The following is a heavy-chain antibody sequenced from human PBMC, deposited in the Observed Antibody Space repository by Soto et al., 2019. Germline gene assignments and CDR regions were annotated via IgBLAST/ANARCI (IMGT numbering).Heavy chain of an antibody. CDR1: GSTFSSYT. CDR3: ATSSGVVVVPAIDY. V-gene: IGHV3-21*01. Sequence: EVQLVESGGGRVKPGGSLRLSCAASGSTFSSYTMNWVRQAPGKGLEWVSSISSSSSYIYYADSVKGRFTISRDNAKNSLYLLMNTLRAEDTAVYYCATSSGVVVVPAIDYWGQGTLVTVSS. CDR2: ISSSSSYI. J-gene: IGHJ4*02. D-gene: IGHD2-15*01.